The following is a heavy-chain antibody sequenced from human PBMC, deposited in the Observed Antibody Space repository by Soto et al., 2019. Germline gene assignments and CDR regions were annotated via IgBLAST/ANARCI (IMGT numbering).Heavy chain of an antibody. V-gene: IGHV3-21*01. D-gene: IGHD2-2*01. CDR2: ISSSSSYI. J-gene: IGHJ4*02. Sequence: GGSLRLSCAASGFTFSSYSMNWVRQAPGKGLEWVSSISSSSSYIYYADSVKGRFTISRDNAKNSLYLQMNSLRAEDTAVYYCARERGYCSSTSCYPNFDYWGQGTLVTVSS. CDR3: ARERGYCSSTSCYPNFDY. CDR1: GFTFSSYS.